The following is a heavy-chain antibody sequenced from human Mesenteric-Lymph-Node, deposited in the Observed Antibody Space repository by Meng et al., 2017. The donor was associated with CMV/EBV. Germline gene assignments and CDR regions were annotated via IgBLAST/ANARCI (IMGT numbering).Heavy chain of an antibody. Sequence: SVKVSCKASGDTFSGYAINWVRQAPGQGLEWMGGIIPILGITNYAQEFQGRVTITADKSTNTAYMELSSLRSEDTAVYYCASGPPCLVVVEATYYYYGMDVWGQGTTVTVSS. D-gene: IGHD2-15*01. CDR2: IIPILGIT. V-gene: IGHV1-69*10. CDR1: GDTFSGYA. CDR3: ASGPPCLVVVEATYYYYGMDV. J-gene: IGHJ6*02.